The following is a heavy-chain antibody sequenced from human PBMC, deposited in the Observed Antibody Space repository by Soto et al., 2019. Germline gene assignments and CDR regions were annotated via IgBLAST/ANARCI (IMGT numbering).Heavy chain of an antibody. CDR1: GFTFTSSA. CDR2: IVVGSGNT. CDR3: AAAPGWVNTMVRGVTPYYYYGMDV. D-gene: IGHD3-10*01. V-gene: IGHV1-58*01. J-gene: IGHJ6*02. Sequence: GASVTVCCKASGFTFTSSAVQWVRQARGQRLEWIGWIVVGSGNTNYAQKFQERVTITRDMSTSTAYMELSSLRSEDTAVYYCAAAPGWVNTMVRGVTPYYYYGMDVWGQGTTVTVSS.